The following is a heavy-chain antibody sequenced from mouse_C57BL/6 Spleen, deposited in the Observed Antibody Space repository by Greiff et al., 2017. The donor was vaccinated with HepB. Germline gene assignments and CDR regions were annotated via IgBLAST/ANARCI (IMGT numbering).Heavy chain of an antibody. CDR3: ARWLVATGYYYAMDY. D-gene: IGHD1-1*01. V-gene: IGHV1-64*01. J-gene: IGHJ4*01. CDR2: IHPNSGST. Sequence: QVHVKQPGAELVKPGASVKLSCKASGYTFTSYWMHWVKQRPGQGLEWIGMIHPNSGSTNYNEKFKSKATLTVDKSSSTAYMQLSSLTSEDSAVYYCARWLVATGYYYAMDYWGQGTSVTVSS. CDR1: GYTFTSYW.